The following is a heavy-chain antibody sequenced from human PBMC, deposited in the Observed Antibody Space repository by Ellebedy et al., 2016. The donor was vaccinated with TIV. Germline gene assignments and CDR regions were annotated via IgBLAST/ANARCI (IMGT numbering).Heavy chain of an antibody. CDR3: AKGSDNPAYNYGRFDY. CDR1: GLTFSNYA. J-gene: IGHJ4*02. Sequence: GGSLRLXCVASGLTFSNYAMNWVRQAPGKGLEWVSTIRGSSLSTYYADSVKGRFTISRDNSKNTLYLQMNSLRAEDTAIYYCAKGSDNPAYNYGRFDYWGQGNLVTVSS. CDR2: IRGSSLST. D-gene: IGHD5-24*01. V-gene: IGHV3-23*01.